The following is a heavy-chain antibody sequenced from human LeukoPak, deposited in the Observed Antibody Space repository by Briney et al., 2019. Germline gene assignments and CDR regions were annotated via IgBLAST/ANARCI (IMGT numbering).Heavy chain of an antibody. CDR2: IWYDGSNK. D-gene: IGHD3-3*01. CDR3: AKATSGVSNSLGDV. V-gene: IGHV3-30*02. J-gene: IGHJ6*04. CDR1: GFTFSNYG. Sequence: GGSLRLSCAASGFTFSNYGMHWVRQAPGKGLEWVAFIWYDGSNKYYVDSVKGRFTISRDNSKNTLHPQMNSLRAEDTAVYYCAKATSGVSNSLGDVWGKGTTVTVSS.